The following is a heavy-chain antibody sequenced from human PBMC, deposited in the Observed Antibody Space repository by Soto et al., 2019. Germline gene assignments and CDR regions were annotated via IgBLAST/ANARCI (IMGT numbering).Heavy chain of an antibody. CDR2: IKEDGSRT. CDR1: GFTFSNFW. V-gene: IGHV3-7*03. D-gene: IGHD6-19*01. J-gene: IGHJ4*02. Sequence: EVQLVDSGGGLVHPWGSLRLSCAASGFTFSNFWMTWVRQAPGKGLEWVANIKEDGSRTYYVDSVKGRFTISRDNAENSLYLQLNSLRADDTAVYYCARAYEASSGWKFDYWGQGILVTVSS. CDR3: ARAYEASSGWKFDY.